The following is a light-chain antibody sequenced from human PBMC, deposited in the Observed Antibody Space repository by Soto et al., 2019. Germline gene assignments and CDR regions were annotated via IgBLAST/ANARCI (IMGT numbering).Light chain of an antibody. Sequence: EIVLTQSPATLSLSPGELATLSCRASQSVGSFLGWYQQRPGQAPRLLIYDTSNRATGIPARFSGSGSGTDFTLTISSLEPEDFAVYYCQQRSSWPFTFGQGANLEIK. CDR1: QSVGSF. CDR2: DTS. J-gene: IGKJ2*01. V-gene: IGKV3-11*01. CDR3: QQRSSWPFT.